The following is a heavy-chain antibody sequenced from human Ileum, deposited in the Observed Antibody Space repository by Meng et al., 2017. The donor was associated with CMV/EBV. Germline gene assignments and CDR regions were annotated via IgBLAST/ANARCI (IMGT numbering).Heavy chain of an antibody. V-gene: IGHV1-2*02. CDR3: ARGTGSSWFDT. Sequence: SCKASGSIFTSHYIHLVRQAPGQGLEWMGWINTNSGDTKYAQNFQGRVTLTRDTSISTVYMEMISLRSDDTAVYYCARGTGSSWFDTWGQGSLVTVSS. CDR2: INTNSGDT. CDR1: GSIFTSHY. J-gene: IGHJ5*02. D-gene: IGHD1-1*01.